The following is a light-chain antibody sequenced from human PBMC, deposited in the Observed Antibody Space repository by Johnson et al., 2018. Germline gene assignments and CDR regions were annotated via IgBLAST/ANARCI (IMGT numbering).Light chain of an antibody. CDR1: SSNIGNNY. V-gene: IGLV1-51*02. CDR3: GTWDSSLSAGNV. Sequence: SVLTQPPSVSAAPGQKVTISCSGSSSNIGNNYVSWYQQLPGTAPKLLIYENNKRPSGIPDRFSGSKSGTSATLGITGLQTGYEADYYCGTWDSSLSAGNVFGTGTKVTVL. CDR2: ENN. J-gene: IGLJ1*01.